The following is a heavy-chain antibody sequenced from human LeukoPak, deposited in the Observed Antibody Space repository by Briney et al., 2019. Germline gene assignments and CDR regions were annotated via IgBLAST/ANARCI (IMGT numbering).Heavy chain of an antibody. CDR2: ISNSGSII. D-gene: IGHD5-18*01. CDR1: GFTFSDYY. J-gene: IGHJ4*02. Sequence: PGGSLRLSCAASGFTFSDYYMFWIRQAPGKGLEGVSYISNSGSIIYYADSVKGRFTVSRDNAKDSLYLQMNSLRAEDTAVYYCARAVSADTAMVYFDYWGQGTLVTVSS. V-gene: IGHV3-11*01. CDR3: ARAVSADTAMVYFDY.